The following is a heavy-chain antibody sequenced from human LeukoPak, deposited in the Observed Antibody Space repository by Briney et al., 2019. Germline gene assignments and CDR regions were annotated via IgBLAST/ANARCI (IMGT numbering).Heavy chain of an antibody. Sequence: YYADSVKGRFTISRDNSKNTLYLQMNSLRAEDTAVYYCAKEGFYYYGSGRPGYWGQGTLVTVSS. D-gene: IGHD3-10*01. CDR3: AKEGFYYYGSGRPGY. J-gene: IGHJ4*02. V-gene: IGHV3-23*01.